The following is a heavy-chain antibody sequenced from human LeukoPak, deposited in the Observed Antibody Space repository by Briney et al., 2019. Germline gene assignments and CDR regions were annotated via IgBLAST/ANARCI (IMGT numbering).Heavy chain of an antibody. J-gene: IGHJ4*02. D-gene: IGHD3-10*01. Sequence: PSQTLSLTCAVSGGSISSGGYSWSWIRQPPGKGLEWIGYIYRSGSTYYNPSLKSRVTIPVDRSKNQFSLKLSSVTAADTAVYYCARVGASGEIDYWGQGTLVTVSS. V-gene: IGHV4-30-2*01. CDR1: GGSISSGGYS. CDR2: IYRSGST. CDR3: ARVGASGEIDY.